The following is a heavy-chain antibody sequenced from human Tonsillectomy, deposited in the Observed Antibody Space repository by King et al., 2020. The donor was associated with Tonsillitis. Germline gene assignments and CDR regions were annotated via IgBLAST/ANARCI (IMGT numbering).Heavy chain of an antibody. Sequence: VQLVESGGGLVKPGGSLRLSCATSGFAFRSYDLNWVRQAPGKGLEWVSSISSAGDYIHYADSVKGRFTISRDKAKNSLFLQMNSLRVVDTAVYCCAKDKGADYFDTGRGAFDMWGKGTVVTVSS. V-gene: IGHV3-21*01. J-gene: IGHJ3*02. CDR1: GFAFRSYD. CDR2: ISSAGDYI. D-gene: IGHD3-22*01. CDR3: AKDKGADYFDTGRGAFDM.